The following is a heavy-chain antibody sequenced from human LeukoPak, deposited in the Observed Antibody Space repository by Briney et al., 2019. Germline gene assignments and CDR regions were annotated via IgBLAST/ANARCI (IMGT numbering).Heavy chain of an antibody. CDR2: IYYSGST. D-gene: IGHD1-14*01. CDR3: ARSPPNPLDY. V-gene: IGHV4-39*01. CDR1: GGSISSSSYY. Sequence: SETLSLTCTVSGGSISSSSYYWGWIRQPPGKGLEWIGSIYYSGSTYYNPSLKSRVTISVDTSKNQFSLKLSSVTAADTAVYYCARSPPNPLDYWGQGTLVTVPS. J-gene: IGHJ4*02.